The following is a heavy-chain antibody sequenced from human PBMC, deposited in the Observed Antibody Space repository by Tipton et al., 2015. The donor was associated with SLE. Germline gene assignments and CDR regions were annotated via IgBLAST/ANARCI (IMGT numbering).Heavy chain of an antibody. Sequence: TLSLTCAVYGGSFSGYYWNWIRLPPGKGLEWIGEINHSGSTNYNPSLKSRVDISVDTSKTHFSLNLTSVTAADTAVYYCARVGSWNAIDYWGQGTLVTVSS. J-gene: IGHJ4*02. D-gene: IGHD1-1*01. CDR1: GGSFSGYY. CDR2: INHSGST. CDR3: ARVGSWNAIDY. V-gene: IGHV4-34*01.